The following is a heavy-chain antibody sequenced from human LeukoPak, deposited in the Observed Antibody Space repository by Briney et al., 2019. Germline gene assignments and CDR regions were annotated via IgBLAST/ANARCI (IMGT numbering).Heavy chain of an antibody. CDR2: IYYSGST. Sequence: PSETLSLTCNVSGGSISSYYWSWIRQSPGKGLEWIGYIYYSGSTNYNPSLKSRVTISVDTSKNQFSLKLSSVTAADTAVYYCARSVDTAMVTPGYYFDYWDQGTLVTVSS. D-gene: IGHD5-18*01. CDR3: ARSVDTAMVTPGYYFDY. J-gene: IGHJ4*02. CDR1: GGSISSYY. V-gene: IGHV4-59*01.